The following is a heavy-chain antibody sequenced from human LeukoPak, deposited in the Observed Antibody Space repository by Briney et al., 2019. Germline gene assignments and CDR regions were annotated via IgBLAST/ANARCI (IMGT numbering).Heavy chain of an antibody. Sequence: SETLSLTCTVSGGSISSSSYYWGWIRQPPGKGLEWIGSIYYSGSTYYNPSLKSRVTISVDTSKNQFSLKLSSVTAAVTAVYYCARDSSGWYEGETFDYWGQGTLVTVSS. J-gene: IGHJ4*02. CDR2: IYYSGST. CDR1: GGSISSSSYY. D-gene: IGHD6-19*01. V-gene: IGHV4-39*07. CDR3: ARDSSGWYEGETFDY.